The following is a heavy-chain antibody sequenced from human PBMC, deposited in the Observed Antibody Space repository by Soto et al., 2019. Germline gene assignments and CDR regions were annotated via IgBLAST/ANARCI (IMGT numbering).Heavy chain of an antibody. J-gene: IGHJ4*02. Sequence: EVQLVESGGGLVQPGGSLRLSCAASGFTFSNHWMHWVRQAPGKGLVWVSRINSDGSTTSYADSGKGRFTISRDNAKNSLYLQLNSLRAEDTALYYCASGYSSGPDYWGQGTLVTVSS. CDR1: GFTFSNHW. CDR3: ASGYSSGPDY. D-gene: IGHD6-19*01. CDR2: INSDGSTT. V-gene: IGHV3-74*01.